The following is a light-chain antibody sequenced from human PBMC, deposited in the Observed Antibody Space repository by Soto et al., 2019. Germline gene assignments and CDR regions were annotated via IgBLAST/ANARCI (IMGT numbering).Light chain of an antibody. J-gene: IGKJ1*01. CDR3: QQYSNWPRT. CDR1: QSVSSN. V-gene: IGKV3-15*01. Sequence: EILMTQSPATLSVSPGDRASLSCRASQSVSSNLAWYQQKPGQAPRLLIYGASTRATGIPARFSGSGSGTEFTLTISSLQSEDFAVYFCQQYSNWPRTFGQGTKVDIK. CDR2: GAS.